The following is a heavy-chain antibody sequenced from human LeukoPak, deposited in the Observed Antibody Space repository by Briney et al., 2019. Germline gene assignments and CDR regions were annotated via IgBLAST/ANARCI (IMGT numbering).Heavy chain of an antibody. D-gene: IGHD1-26*01. V-gene: IGHV4-39*01. CDR1: GGSISSSSYY. J-gene: IGHJ4*02. Sequence: SETLSLTCTVSGGSISSSSYYWGWIRQPPGKGLEWMGSIYYSGSTYYNPSLKSRVTISVDTSKNQFSLKLSSVTAADTAVYYCARGIGVVGATVGGFDYWGQGTLVTVSS. CDR2: IYYSGST. CDR3: ARGIGVVGATVGGFDY.